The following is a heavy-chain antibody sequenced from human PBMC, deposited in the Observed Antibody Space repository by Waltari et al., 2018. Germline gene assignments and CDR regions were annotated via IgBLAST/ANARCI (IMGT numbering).Heavy chain of an antibody. V-gene: IGHV1-3*01. CDR1: GYTFTSYA. J-gene: IGHJ3*02. D-gene: IGHD3-16*01. CDR2: INAGNGNT. CDR3: ARVEGAAGLDI. Sequence: VQLVQSGAEVKKPGESLKISCKGSGYTFTSYAMHWVRQAPGQRLEWMGWINAGNGNTKYSQKCQGRVTMTRDTSASTAYMELSSLRSEDTAVYYCARVEGAAGLDIWGQGTMVTVSS.